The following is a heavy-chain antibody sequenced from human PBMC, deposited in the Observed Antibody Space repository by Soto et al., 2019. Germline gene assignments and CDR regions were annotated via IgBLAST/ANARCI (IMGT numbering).Heavy chain of an antibody. Sequence: GESLKISCKGSGYSFTSYWIGWVRQMPGKGLEWMGIIYPGDSDTRYSPSFQGQVTISADKSISTAYLQWSSLKASDTAMYYCASSIAVAGTWGDYYYGMDVWGQGTTVTVSS. CDR1: GYSFTSYW. CDR2: IYPGDSDT. V-gene: IGHV5-51*01. D-gene: IGHD6-19*01. CDR3: ASSIAVAGTWGDYYYGMDV. J-gene: IGHJ6*02.